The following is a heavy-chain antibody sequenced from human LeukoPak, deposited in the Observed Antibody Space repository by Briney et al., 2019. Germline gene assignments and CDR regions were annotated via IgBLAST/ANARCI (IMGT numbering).Heavy chain of an antibody. Sequence: GGSLRLSCAASGFTFSSYSMSWVRQAPGKGLEWVSSISSSSSYIYYADSVKGRFTISRDNAKNSLYLQMNSLRAEDTAVYYCARDWLMGAKDYWGQGTLVTVSS. V-gene: IGHV3-21*01. CDR3: ARDWLMGAKDY. CDR1: GFTFSSYS. J-gene: IGHJ4*02. D-gene: IGHD1-26*01. CDR2: ISSSSSYI.